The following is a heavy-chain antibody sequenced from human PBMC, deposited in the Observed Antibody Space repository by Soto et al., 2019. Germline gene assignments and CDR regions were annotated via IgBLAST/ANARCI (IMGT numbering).Heavy chain of an antibody. CDR2: INAGNGNT. J-gene: IGHJ4*02. Sequence: GASVKVSCKASGYTFTSYAMHWVRQAPGQRLEWMGWINAGNGNTKYSQKFQGRVTITRDTSASTAYMELSSLRSEDTAVYYCARGALEDSGWFGELSSTGDYWGQGTLVTVSS. V-gene: IGHV1-3*01. CDR1: GYTFTSYA. D-gene: IGHD3-10*01. CDR3: ARGALEDSGWFGELSSTGDY.